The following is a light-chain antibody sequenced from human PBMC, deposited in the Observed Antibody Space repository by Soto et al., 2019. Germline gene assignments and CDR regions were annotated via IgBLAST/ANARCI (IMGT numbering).Light chain of an antibody. CDR3: QQSFT. V-gene: IGKV1-5*03. J-gene: IGKJ3*01. CDR1: QRISSW. Sequence: DIQMTQSPSTLSASVGDRVTITCRASQRISSWLAWYQQKPGKAPKLLIYKESSLESGVPSGFSGSGSGTEFTLSISSLQPDDFATYYFQQSFTFGPGTKVDIK. CDR2: KES.